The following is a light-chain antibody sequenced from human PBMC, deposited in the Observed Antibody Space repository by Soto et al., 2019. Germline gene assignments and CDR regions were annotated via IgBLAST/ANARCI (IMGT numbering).Light chain of an antibody. CDR1: LSVASNY. J-gene: IGKJ1*01. CDR2: AAS. CDR3: QQYGSAPWT. Sequence: EIVLTQSPGTLPLSPGERATLSCRASLSVASNYLAWYQQKPGQAPRLLIYAASGRATGIPDRFSGSGSGTDFTLTTTGLEPEDFAVYYCQQYGSAPWTFGQGTKVEIK. V-gene: IGKV3-20*01.